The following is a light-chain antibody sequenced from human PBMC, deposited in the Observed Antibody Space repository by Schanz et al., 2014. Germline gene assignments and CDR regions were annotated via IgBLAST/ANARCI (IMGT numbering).Light chain of an antibody. CDR1: SSDVGGYNY. V-gene: IGLV2-8*01. Sequence: QSALTQPPSASGSPGQSVTISCTGTSSDVGGYNYVSWYQQYPGKAPKLMIYEVNKRPSGVPDRFSGSKSGKTASLTISGLQTEDEADYYCCSYAGDTPHVALGGGTKLTVL. CDR2: EVN. J-gene: IGLJ2*01. CDR3: CSYAGDTPHVA.